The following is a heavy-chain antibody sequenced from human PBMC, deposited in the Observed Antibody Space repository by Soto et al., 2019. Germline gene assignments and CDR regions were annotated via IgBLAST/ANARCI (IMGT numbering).Heavy chain of an antibody. CDR3: ARELERMNWFDP. J-gene: IGHJ5*02. Sequence: GGSLRLSCAASGFTFSSYAMSWVRQTPGKGLEWVASLRDGGGTKYYADSVKGRFTISRDNSKNTLYLQMNSLRAEDTAVYYCARELERMNWFDPWGQGTLVTVSS. D-gene: IGHD1-1*01. CDR2: LRDGGGTK. V-gene: IGHV3-23*01. CDR1: GFTFSSYA.